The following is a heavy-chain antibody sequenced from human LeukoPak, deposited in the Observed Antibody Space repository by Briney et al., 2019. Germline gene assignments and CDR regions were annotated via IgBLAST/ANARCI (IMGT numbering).Heavy chain of an antibody. CDR3: ARRLPAAEYFDY. D-gene: IGHD6-13*01. CDR2: INPGDSDT. CDR1: GYSFTSYW. V-gene: IGHV5-51*01. J-gene: IGHJ4*02. Sequence: PGESLKISCKGSGYSFTSYWIGWVRQMPGKGLEWMGIINPGDSDTRYSPSFQGQVTISADKSISTAYLQWSSLKASDAAVYYCARRLPAAEYFDYWGQGTLVTVSS.